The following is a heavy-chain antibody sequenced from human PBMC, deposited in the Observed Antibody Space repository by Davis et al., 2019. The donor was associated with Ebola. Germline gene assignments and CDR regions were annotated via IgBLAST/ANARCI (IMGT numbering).Heavy chain of an antibody. CDR1: GFTFSSYS. D-gene: IGHD3-22*01. V-gene: IGHV3-23*01. Sequence: GESLKISCAASGFTFSSYSMSWVRQAPGKGLEWVSGISGSGGSIYYADSEKGRFTISRDNSKNTLYLQMNSLRAEDTAVYYCAKGFDRDYWGQGTLVTVSS. CDR2: ISGSGGSI. CDR3: AKGFDRDY. J-gene: IGHJ4*02.